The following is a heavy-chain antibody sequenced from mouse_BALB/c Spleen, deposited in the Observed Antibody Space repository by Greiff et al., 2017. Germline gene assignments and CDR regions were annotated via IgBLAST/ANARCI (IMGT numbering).Heavy chain of an antibody. CDR1: GFTFSSYA. CDR2: ISSGGST. J-gene: IGHJ3*01. V-gene: IGHV5-6-5*01. D-gene: IGHD2-2*01. CDR3: AIYGYDVWFAY. Sequence: EVQGVESGGGLVKPGGSLKLSCAASGFTFSSYAMSWVRQTPEKRLEWVASISSGGSTYYPDSVKGRFTISRDNARNILYLQMSSLRSEDTAMYYCAIYGYDVWFAYWGQGTLVTVSA.